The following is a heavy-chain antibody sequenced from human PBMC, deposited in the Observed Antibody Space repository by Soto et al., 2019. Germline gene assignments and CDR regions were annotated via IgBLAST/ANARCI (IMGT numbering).Heavy chain of an antibody. CDR3: ARDGYCSGGSCYSVPVFDY. Sequence: GGSLILSCAASEFTFSSYGMHWVRQAPGKGLEWVAVIWYDGSNKYYADSVKGRFTISRDNSKNTLYLQMNSLRAEDTAVYYYARDGYCSGGSCYSVPVFDYWGQGTLVTVSS. CDR2: IWYDGSNK. CDR1: EFTFSSYG. D-gene: IGHD2-15*01. J-gene: IGHJ4*02. V-gene: IGHV3-33*08.